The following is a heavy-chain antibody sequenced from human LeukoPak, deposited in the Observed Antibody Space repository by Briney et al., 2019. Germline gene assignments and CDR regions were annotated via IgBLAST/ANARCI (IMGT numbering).Heavy chain of an antibody. J-gene: IGHJ4*02. CDR1: GFTFSNFA. CDR2: LSGGGGST. V-gene: IGHV3-23*01. Sequence: GGSLSLSCAASGFTFSNFAMSWVRQAQGRGWEGFSALSGGGGSTYYADSVKGRFTISRDNSKNTLYLQMNSLGAEDTAVYYCAKEMGHSPHSSGTYWSDGGVGLDYWGQGTLVTVSS. D-gene: IGHD3-10*01. CDR3: AKEMGHSPHSSGTYWSDGGVGLDY.